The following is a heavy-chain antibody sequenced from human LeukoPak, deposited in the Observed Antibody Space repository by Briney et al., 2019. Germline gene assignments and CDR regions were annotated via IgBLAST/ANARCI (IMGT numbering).Heavy chain of an antibody. V-gene: IGHV4-38-2*02. CDR1: GYSISSSYY. CDR3: ARGYSSSWYLVDY. CDR2: IYHSGTT. Sequence: SETLSLTCTVSGYSISSSYYWGWIRQPPGRGLEWIGSIYHSGTTYYNPSLKSRVTMSVDTSKNQFSLKLSSVTAADTAVYYCARGYSSSWYLVDYWGQGTLVTVSS. D-gene: IGHD6-13*01. J-gene: IGHJ4*02.